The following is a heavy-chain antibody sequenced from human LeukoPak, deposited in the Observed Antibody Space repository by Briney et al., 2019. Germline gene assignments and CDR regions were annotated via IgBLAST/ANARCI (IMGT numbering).Heavy chain of an antibody. Sequence: PGGSLRLSCAASGFNLSTYTMNWVRQAPGMGLEWVSSISRGSSYIYYADSVKGRFTISRDNAKNSLYLQMNSLRAEDTAVYYCARGGGASGYWGQGTLVTVSS. J-gene: IGHJ4*02. D-gene: IGHD1-26*01. CDR3: ARGGGASGY. V-gene: IGHV3-21*01. CDR1: GFNLSTYT. CDR2: ISRGSSYI.